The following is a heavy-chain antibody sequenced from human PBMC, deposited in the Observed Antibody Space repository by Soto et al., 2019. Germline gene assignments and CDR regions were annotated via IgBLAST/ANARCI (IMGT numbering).Heavy chain of an antibody. D-gene: IGHD6-6*01. CDR3: ARGYSSSSVVVSDVLDY. CDR1: GGSFSGYY. V-gene: IGHV4-34*01. CDR2: INHSGST. J-gene: IGHJ4*02. Sequence: SETLSLTCAVYGGSFSGYYWSWIRQPPGKGLEWIGEINHSGSTNYNPSLKSRVTISVDTSKNQFSLKLRSVTAADTAVYYCARGYSSSSVVVSDVLDYWGQGTLVTVSS.